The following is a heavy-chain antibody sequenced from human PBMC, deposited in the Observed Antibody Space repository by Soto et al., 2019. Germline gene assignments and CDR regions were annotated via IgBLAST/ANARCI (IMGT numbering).Heavy chain of an antibody. CDR2: ISSSSYI. CDR1: GFTFSSYS. D-gene: IGHD5-18*01. V-gene: IGHV3-21*01. CDR3: ARKRGYSDGYYFDY. J-gene: IGHJ4*02. Sequence: GGSLRLSCAASGFTFSSYSMNWVRQAPGKGLEWVSSISSSSYIYYADSVKGRFTISRDNAKNSLYLQMNSLRAEDTAVYYCARKRGYSDGYYFDYWGQGTLVTVSS.